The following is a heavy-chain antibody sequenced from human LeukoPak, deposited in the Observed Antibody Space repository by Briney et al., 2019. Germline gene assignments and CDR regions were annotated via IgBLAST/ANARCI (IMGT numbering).Heavy chain of an antibody. Sequence: PSETLSLTCAVSGYSISSGYYWGWIRQPPGKGLEWIGSIYHSGGTYYNPSLKSRVTISVDTSKNQFSLKLSSVTAADTAVYYCATQDFTVTSLADGVGAFDIWGQGTMVTVSS. J-gene: IGHJ3*02. CDR3: ATQDFTVTSLADGVGAFDI. V-gene: IGHV4-38-2*01. D-gene: IGHD4-17*01. CDR1: GYSISSGYY. CDR2: IYHSGGT.